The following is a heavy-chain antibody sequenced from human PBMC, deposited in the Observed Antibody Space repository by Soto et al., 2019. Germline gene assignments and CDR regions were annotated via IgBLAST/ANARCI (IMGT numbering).Heavy chain of an antibody. CDR2: ISGNGGST. J-gene: IGHJ4*02. D-gene: IGHD1-26*01. V-gene: IGHV3-23*01. CDR3: AKRGSGSQFDY. Sequence: EVQLLESGGGLVQPGGSLRLSCAASGFTFSSYAMSWVRQAPGKGLEWVSVISGNGGSTYYADSVKGRFTIPRDNSKYTQYLQMKSLRAEDTAVYHCAKRGSGSQFDYWGQGNLVTVSS. CDR1: GFTFSSYA.